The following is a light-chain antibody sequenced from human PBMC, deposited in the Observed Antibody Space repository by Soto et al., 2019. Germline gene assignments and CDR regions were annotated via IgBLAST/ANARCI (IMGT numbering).Light chain of an antibody. V-gene: IGLV2-23*02. CDR3: CSYAGSYV. CDR2: EVS. Sequence: QSALTQPASVSGSPGQSITISCTGTSSDVGSYNLVSWYQQHPGKAPKPMIFEVSKRPSGVSNRFSGSKSGNTASLTISGLQAEDEADYYCCSYAGSYVFGTGTKRTVL. CDR1: SSDVGSYNL. J-gene: IGLJ1*01.